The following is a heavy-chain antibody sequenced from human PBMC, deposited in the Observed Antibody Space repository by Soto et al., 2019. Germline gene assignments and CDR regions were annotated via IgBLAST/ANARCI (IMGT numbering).Heavy chain of an antibody. CDR3: VKERGASIVNFDY. CDR2: ISYNGEAT. CDR1: GFTFSGYS. D-gene: IGHD3-10*01. V-gene: IGHV3-64D*06. Sequence: GGSLRLSCSASGFTFSGYSMLWARQAPGKGLEYVSAISYNGEATHYADSVKGRFTVSRDNSKNTLYLQMSSLKPEDTAVYYCVKERGASIVNFDYWGRGALVTVSS. J-gene: IGHJ4*02.